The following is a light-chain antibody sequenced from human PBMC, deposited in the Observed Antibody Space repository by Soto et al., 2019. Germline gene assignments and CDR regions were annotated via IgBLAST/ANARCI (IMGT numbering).Light chain of an antibody. CDR3: QHYGETPIT. CDR2: GAS. Sequence: EIVLTQSPATMSLSPGERATLSCRASQTVVGYLAWYQQKGGQAPRLLISGASMRASGVPVRFSGSGSGTDFTLTISRLEPEDFAVYYCQHYGETPITFGLGTRLEIK. V-gene: IGKV3-11*01. CDR1: QTVVGY. J-gene: IGKJ5*01.